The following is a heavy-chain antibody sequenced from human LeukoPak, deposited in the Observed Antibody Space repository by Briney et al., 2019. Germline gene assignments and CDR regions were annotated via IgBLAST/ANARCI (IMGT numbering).Heavy chain of an antibody. CDR1: GFTFSDYY. D-gene: IGHD3-9*01. J-gene: IGHJ4*02. V-gene: IGHV3-11*01. CDR2: ISSSGSTI. Sequence: PGGSLRLSCAASGFTFSDYYMSWIRQAPGKGLEWVSYISSSGSTIYYADSVKGRFTISRDNAKNSLYLQMNSLRAEDTAVYYCARCPVRYFDWGASWYFDYWGQGTLVTVSS. CDR3: ARCPVRYFDWGASWYFDY.